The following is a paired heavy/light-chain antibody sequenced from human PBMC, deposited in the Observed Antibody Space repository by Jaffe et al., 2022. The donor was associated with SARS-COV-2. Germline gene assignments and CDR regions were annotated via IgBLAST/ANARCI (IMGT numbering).Heavy chain of an antibody. CDR1: GGSISSSSYY. CDR3: ARHVQAYYDILTGYYDHYYFDY. D-gene: IGHD3-9*01. CDR2: IYYSGST. J-gene: IGHJ4*02. V-gene: IGHV4-39*01. Sequence: QLQLQESGPGLVKPSETLSLTCTVSGGSISSSSYYWGWIRQPPGKGLEWIGSIYYSGSTYYNPSLKSRVTISVDTSKNQFSLKLSSVTAADTAVYYCARHVQAYYDILTGYYDHYYFDYWGQGTLVTVSS.
Light chain of an antibody. V-gene: IGKV3-20*01. CDR3: QQYGSSRFT. J-gene: IGKJ3*01. CDR2: GAS. CDR1: QSVSSSY. Sequence: EIVLTQSPGTLSLSPGERATLSCRASQSVSSSYLAWYQQKPGQAPRLLIYGASSRATGIPDRFSGSGSGTDFTLTISRLEPEDFAVYYCQQYGSSRFTFGPGTKVDIK.